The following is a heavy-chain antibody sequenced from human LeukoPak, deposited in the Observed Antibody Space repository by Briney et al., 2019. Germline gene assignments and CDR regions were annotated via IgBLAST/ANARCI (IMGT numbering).Heavy chain of an antibody. D-gene: IGHD2-15*01. CDR3: ALLYCSGGSCDSSLEHYYYGMDV. CDR1: GFTFSSYG. Sequence: GGSLRLSCAASGFTFSSYGMHWVRQAPGKGLEWVAVIWYDGSNKYYADSVKGRFTISRDNSKNTLYLQMNSLRAEDTAVYYCALLYCSGGSCDSSLEHYYYGMDVWGQGTMVTVSS. V-gene: IGHV3-33*01. CDR2: IWYDGSNK. J-gene: IGHJ6*02.